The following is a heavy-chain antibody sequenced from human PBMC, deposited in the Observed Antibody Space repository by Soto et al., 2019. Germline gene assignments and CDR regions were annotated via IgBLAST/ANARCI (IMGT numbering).Heavy chain of an antibody. D-gene: IGHD2-8*01. CDR2: ISSSSSSS. CDR1: GFSFSDSY. Sequence: QVLLVESGGGLVKPGGSLRLSCAASGFSFSDSYMSWIRQAPGKGLEWVSYISSSSSSSNYADSMKGRFTISRDNDKNSLYLPMNSLRVADTAVYYCARYNGGALDYWGQGTLVTVSS. CDR3: ARYNGGALDY. V-gene: IGHV3-11*05. J-gene: IGHJ4*02.